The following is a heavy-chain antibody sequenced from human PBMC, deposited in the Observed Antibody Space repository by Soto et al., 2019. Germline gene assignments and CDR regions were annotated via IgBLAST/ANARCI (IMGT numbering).Heavy chain of an antibody. Sequence: QVQLVESGGGVVQPGRSLRLSCAASGFTFSSYGMHWVRQAPGKGLEWVAVIWYDGSNKYYADSVKGRFTISRDNSKNTLYLQRNSLRAEDTAVYYCARDLTADYYYGMDVWGQGTTVTVSS. V-gene: IGHV3-33*01. CDR1: GFTFSSYG. CDR3: ARDLTADYYYGMDV. CDR2: IWYDGSNK. D-gene: IGHD7-27*01. J-gene: IGHJ6*02.